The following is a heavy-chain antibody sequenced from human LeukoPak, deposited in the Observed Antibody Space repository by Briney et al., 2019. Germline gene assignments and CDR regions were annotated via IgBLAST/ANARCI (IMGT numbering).Heavy chain of an antibody. J-gene: IGHJ4*02. D-gene: IGHD6-19*01. CDR3: ARAFRSSGWYYFDY. CDR2: INPNSGGT. Sequence: ASVKVSCKASGYTFTGYYMHWVRQAPGQGIEWMGWINPNSGGTNYAQKFQGRVTMTKDTSISTAYMELSRLRSDDTAVYYCARAFRSSGWYYFDYWGQGTLVTVSS. CDR1: GYTFTGYY. V-gene: IGHV1-2*02.